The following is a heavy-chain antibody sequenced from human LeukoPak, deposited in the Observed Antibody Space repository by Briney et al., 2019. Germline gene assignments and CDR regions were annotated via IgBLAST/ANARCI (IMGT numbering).Heavy chain of an antibody. J-gene: IGHJ5*02. CDR2: IYYSGST. D-gene: IGHD5-18*01. V-gene: IGHV4-59*01. Sequence: SETLSLTCTVSGDSMSSYYWSWIRQPPGKGLEWIGDIYYSGSTNYNPSLKSRVTISVDTSKNQFSLKLSSVTAADTAVYYCARGGRQLWWMNWFDPWGQGTLVTVSS. CDR3: ARGGRQLWWMNWFDP. CDR1: GDSMSSYY.